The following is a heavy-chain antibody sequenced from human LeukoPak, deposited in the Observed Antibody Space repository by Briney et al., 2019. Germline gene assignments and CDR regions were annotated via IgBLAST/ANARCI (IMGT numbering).Heavy chain of an antibody. Sequence: PGGSLRLSCAASGFTFSSYAMSWVRQAPGKGLEWVSAISGSGGSTYYADSVKGRFTISRDNSKNTLYLQMNSLRAEDTAVYYCAKGGPPQSIVDFWSGPNYYYYYMDVWGKGTTVTVSS. CDR2: ISGSGGST. CDR1: GFTFSSYA. V-gene: IGHV3-23*01. J-gene: IGHJ6*03. CDR3: AKGGPPQSIVDFWSGPNYYYYYMDV. D-gene: IGHD3-3*01.